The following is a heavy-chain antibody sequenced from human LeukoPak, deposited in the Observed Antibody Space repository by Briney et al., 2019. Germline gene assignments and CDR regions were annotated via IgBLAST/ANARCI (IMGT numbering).Heavy chain of an antibody. Sequence: SQTLSLTCTVSGCSISSGSYYWSWIRQPAGKGLECIMRIYSSGSYNYNPSLKSRVTISVDTAKSQFSLKLSSVTAADTAVYYGARAGRTYYYDSSGYPPSTTRADVWGKGTTVTVSS. V-gene: IGHV4-61*02. CDR1: GCSISSGSYY. J-gene: IGHJ6*04. D-gene: IGHD3-22*01. CDR3: ARAGRTYYYDSSGYPPSTTRADV. CDR2: IYSSGSY.